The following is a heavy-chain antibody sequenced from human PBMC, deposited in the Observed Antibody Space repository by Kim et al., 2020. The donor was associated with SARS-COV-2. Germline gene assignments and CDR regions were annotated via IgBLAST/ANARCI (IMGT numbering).Heavy chain of an antibody. Sequence: GGSLRLSCAASGFTFSSYAMSWVRQAPGKGLEWVSAISGSGGSTYYADSVKGRFTISRDNSKNTLYLQMNSLRAEDTAVYYCAKDHSSSWYRLALSYYFDYWGQGTLVTVSS. CDR1: GFTFSSYA. V-gene: IGHV3-23*01. J-gene: IGHJ4*02. CDR2: ISGSGGST. CDR3: AKDHSSSWYRLALSYYFDY. D-gene: IGHD6-13*01.